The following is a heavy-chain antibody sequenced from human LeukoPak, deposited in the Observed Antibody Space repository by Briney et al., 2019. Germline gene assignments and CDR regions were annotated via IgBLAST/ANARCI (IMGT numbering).Heavy chain of an antibody. V-gene: IGHV4-59*01. D-gene: IGHD3-22*01. J-gene: IGHJ3*02. CDR3: ARGTYYYDSSGYFFAFDI. CDR1: GGSISSYY. CDR2: IYYSGST. Sequence: SETLSLTCTVSGGSISSYYWSWIRQPPGKGLEWIGYIYYSGSTNYNPSLKGRVTISVDTSKYQFSLKLSSVTAADTAVYYCARGTYYYDSSGYFFAFDIWGQGTMVTVSS.